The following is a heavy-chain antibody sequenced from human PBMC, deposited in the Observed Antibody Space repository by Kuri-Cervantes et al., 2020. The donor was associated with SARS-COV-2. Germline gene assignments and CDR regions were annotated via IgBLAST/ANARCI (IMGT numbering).Heavy chain of an antibody. Sequence: GESLKISCAASGFTFSSYAMHWVRQAPGKGLEWVSSISSGGAYIYYADSVQGRFTISRDNAKNSLYLQMNSLRAEDTALYYCARDLRLFGVVNPSYFDCWGQGTLVTVSP. CDR3: ARDLRLFGVVNPSYFDC. CDR1: GFTFSSYA. J-gene: IGHJ4*02. V-gene: IGHV3-21*01. D-gene: IGHD3-3*01. CDR2: ISSGGAYI.